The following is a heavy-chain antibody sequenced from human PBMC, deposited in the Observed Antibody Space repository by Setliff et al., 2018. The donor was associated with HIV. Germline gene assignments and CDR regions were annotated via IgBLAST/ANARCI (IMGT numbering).Heavy chain of an antibody. Sequence: PSETLSLTCTVSGGSMSSSSYYWGWIRQPPGKGLEWIGSIYYSGSTYYNPSLKSRVTISVDTSKNQFSLKLSSVTAADTAVYYCARHPTYGDYVRFDYWGQGSLLTVSS. CDR3: ARHPTYGDYVRFDY. CDR1: GGSMSSSSYY. CDR2: IYYSGST. D-gene: IGHD4-17*01. V-gene: IGHV4-39*01. J-gene: IGHJ4*02.